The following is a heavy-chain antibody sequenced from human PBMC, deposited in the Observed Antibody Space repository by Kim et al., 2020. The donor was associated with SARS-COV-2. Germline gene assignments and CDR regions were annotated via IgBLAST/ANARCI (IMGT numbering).Heavy chain of an antibody. V-gene: IGHV3-15*01. Sequence: TDYAAPVTGRFTISREDSKNTLYLQMNSLKTEDTAVYYCTTLISAAGRGYWGQGTLVTVSS. CDR2: T. CDR3: TTLISAAGRGY. J-gene: IGHJ4*02. D-gene: IGHD6-13*01.